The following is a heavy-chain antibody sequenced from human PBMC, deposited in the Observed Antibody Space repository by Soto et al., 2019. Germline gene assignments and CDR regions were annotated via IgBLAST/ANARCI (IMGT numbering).Heavy chain of an antibody. Sequence: ASVKVSCKASGYTFTSYAMHWVRQAPGQRLEWMGWINAGNGNTKYSQKFQGRVTITRDTSASTAYMELSSLRSEDTAVYYCAGDPNSSIAARLFDYWGQGTLVTVSS. CDR3: AGDPNSSIAARLFDY. D-gene: IGHD6-6*01. J-gene: IGHJ4*02. CDR1: GYTFTSYA. V-gene: IGHV1-3*01. CDR2: INAGNGNT.